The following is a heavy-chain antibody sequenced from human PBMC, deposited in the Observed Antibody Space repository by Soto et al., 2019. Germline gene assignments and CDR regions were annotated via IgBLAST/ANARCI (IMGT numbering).Heavy chain of an antibody. CDR3: ATPQDYDGCLDS. CDR1: GYTLIGDY. D-gene: IGHD3-22*01. Sequence: WASVKGSCKGSGYTLIGDYMGWVRQAPGQGLEWMGIIYSSGGSTSYAQKFQGRVTMTRDTSTSTVYMELSSLRSEDTAVYYCATPQDYDGCLDSWGQGTLVTVSS. J-gene: IGHJ4*02. CDR2: IYSSGGST. V-gene: IGHV1-46*01.